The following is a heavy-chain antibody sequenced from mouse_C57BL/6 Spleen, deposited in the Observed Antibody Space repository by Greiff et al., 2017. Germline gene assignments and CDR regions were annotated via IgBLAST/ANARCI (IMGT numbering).Heavy chain of an antibody. CDR3: ARGPSTMITTGFAY. CDR1: GYAFSSSW. D-gene: IGHD2-4*01. J-gene: IGHJ3*01. Sequence: LQESGPELVKPGASVKISCKASGYAFSSSWMNWVKQRPGKGLEWIGRIYPGDGDTNYNGKFKGKATLTADKSSSTAYMQLSSLTSEDSAVYFCARGPSTMITTGFAYWGQGTLVTVSA. V-gene: IGHV1-82*01. CDR2: IYPGDGDT.